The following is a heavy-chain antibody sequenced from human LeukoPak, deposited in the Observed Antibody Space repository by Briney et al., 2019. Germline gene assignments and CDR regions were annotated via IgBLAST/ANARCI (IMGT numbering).Heavy chain of an antibody. CDR3: ATYFYGEYGSYYFDY. V-gene: IGHV4-4*02. CDR1: GAFITNSHW. D-gene: IGHD4-17*01. J-gene: IGHJ4*02. Sequence: KTSETLSLTCGVSGAFITNSHWWSWARQPPGKGLEWIGEIYHSGTTNYNPSLQSRVTMSVDKSKNQFSLKLSSVTAADTAVYYCATYFYGEYGSYYFDYWGQGTLVTVSS. CDR2: IYHSGTT.